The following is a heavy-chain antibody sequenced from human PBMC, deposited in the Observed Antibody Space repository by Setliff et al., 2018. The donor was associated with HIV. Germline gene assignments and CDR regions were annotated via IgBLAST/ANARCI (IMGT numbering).Heavy chain of an antibody. V-gene: IGHV1-8*03. CDR2: INPNSGGT. CDR1: GYTFASYD. D-gene: IGHD2-2*01. Sequence: ASVKVSCKASGYTFASYDINWVRQAPGQGLEWMGRINPNSGGTNYAQKFRGRVTITRDTSASTAYMELSSLISEDTAVYYCARGVNTVVVPVAVYFQYWGQGTLVTVSS. CDR3: ARGVNTVVVPVAVYFQY. J-gene: IGHJ1*01.